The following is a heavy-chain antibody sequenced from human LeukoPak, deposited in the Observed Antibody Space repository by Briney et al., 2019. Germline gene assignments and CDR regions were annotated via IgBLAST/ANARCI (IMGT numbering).Heavy chain of an antibody. V-gene: IGHV4-59*08. D-gene: IGHD5-24*01. Sequence: SETLSLTCTVSGGSISSYYWSWIRQPPGKGLEWIGYIYYSGSTNYNPSLKSRVTISVDTSRNQLSLKLRSVTAADTAVYYCARGGRDGYTLYPLDYWGQGTLVTVSS. CDR3: ARGGRDGYTLYPLDY. CDR2: IYYSGST. CDR1: GGSISSYY. J-gene: IGHJ4*02.